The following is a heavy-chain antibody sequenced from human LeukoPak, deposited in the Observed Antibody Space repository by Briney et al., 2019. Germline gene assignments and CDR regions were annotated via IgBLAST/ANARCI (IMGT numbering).Heavy chain of an antibody. CDR2: ISWNSGSI. Sequence: GRSLRLSCAASGFTFDDYAMHWVRQAPGKGLEWVSGISWNSGSIGYADSVKGRFTISRDNAKNSLYLQMNSLRAEDTALYYCAKDISGSSGYYLDYWGQGTLVTVSS. V-gene: IGHV3-9*01. D-gene: IGHD3-22*01. J-gene: IGHJ4*02. CDR3: AKDISGSSGYYLDY. CDR1: GFTFDDYA.